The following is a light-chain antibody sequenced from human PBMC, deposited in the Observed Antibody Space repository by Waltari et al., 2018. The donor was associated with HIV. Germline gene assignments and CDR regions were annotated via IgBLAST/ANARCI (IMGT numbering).Light chain of an antibody. CDR1: SSDVGGYDY. Sequence: QSALTQPPSASGSPGQSITISCTGTSSDVGGYDYVSWYQHHPGKAPKLMIYDVSKRPSGVSNRFSGSKSGNTASLIISGLQAEDEADYYCSSYTSSSTWAFGGGTKLTVL. CDR2: DVS. V-gene: IGLV2-14*03. J-gene: IGLJ3*02. CDR3: SSYTSSSTWA.